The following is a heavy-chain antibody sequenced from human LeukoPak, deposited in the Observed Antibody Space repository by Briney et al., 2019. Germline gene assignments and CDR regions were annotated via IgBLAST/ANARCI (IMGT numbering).Heavy chain of an antibody. CDR1: GFTVSSNY. Sequence: SGGSLRLSCAASGFTVSSNYMSWVRQAPGKGLEWVSVIYSGGSTYYADSVKGRFTISRDNSKNTLYPQMNSLRAEDTAVYYCAVYYYDSSGYSRDYWGQGTLVTVSS. J-gene: IGHJ4*02. V-gene: IGHV3-53*01. D-gene: IGHD3-22*01. CDR3: AVYYYDSSGYSRDY. CDR2: IYSGGST.